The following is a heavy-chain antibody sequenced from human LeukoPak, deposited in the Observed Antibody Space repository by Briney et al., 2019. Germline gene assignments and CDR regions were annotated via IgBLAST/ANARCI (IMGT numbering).Heavy chain of an antibody. D-gene: IGHD3-16*01. V-gene: IGHV4-39*07. CDR3: ARVGALGGHDF. CDR1: GGSISTTDRY. CDR2: IYYSGIT. J-gene: IGHJ4*02. Sequence: PSETLSLTCTVSGGSISTTDRYWGWVRQPPGKGLEWIGSIYYSGITYHNPSLKSRVTISVDKSKNQFSLKLNSVTAADTAVYYCARVGALGGHDFWGQGSLVTVSS.